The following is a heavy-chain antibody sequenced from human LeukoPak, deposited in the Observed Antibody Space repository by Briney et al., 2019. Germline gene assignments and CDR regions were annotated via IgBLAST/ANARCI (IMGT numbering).Heavy chain of an antibody. V-gene: IGHV3-30*18. CDR1: GFTFSSYG. J-gene: IGHJ4*02. CDR3: AKNTVAATWGPFDY. D-gene: IGHD6-19*01. CDR2: MSYDGSNK. Sequence: QSGGSLRLSCAASGFTFSSYGMHWVRQAPGKGLEWVAFMSYDGSNKYYADSVKGRFTISRDNSKNTLYLQMNSLRAEDTALYYCAKNTVAATWGPFDYWGQGTLVTVSS.